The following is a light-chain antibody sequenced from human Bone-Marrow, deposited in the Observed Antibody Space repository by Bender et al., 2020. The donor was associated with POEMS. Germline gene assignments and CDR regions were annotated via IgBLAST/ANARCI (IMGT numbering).Light chain of an antibody. Sequence: QSVLTQPPSVSAAPGQKVTISCSGSTSNIGNNYVSWYQQLPGTAPKLLIYDNDKRPSGIPDRFSGSKSGTSATLGITGLQTGDEADYYCGAWDDSLTAEGVVFGGGTKVTVL. V-gene: IGLV1-51*01. CDR3: GAWDDSLTAEGVV. CDR2: DND. CDR1: TSNIGNNY. J-gene: IGLJ2*01.